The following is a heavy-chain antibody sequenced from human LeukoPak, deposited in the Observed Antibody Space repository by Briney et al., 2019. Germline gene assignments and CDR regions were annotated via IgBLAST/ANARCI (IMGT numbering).Heavy chain of an antibody. CDR1: GFTFRNCA. CDR3: ANHVSGSLFYFDY. J-gene: IGHJ4*02. Sequence: GGSLRLSCAASGFTFRNCAMSWVRQAPGKGLEWVSSISGTGYETYYADSVRGRFTISRDNAKNTLYLQMNSLGAADTAVSYCANHVSGSLFYFDYWGQRTLVTVSS. CDR2: ISGTGYET. D-gene: IGHD3-10*01. V-gene: IGHV3-23*01.